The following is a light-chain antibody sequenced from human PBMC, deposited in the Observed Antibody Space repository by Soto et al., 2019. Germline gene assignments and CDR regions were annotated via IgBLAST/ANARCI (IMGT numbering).Light chain of an antibody. CDR2: DAS. J-gene: IGKJ5*01. Sequence: DIQMPQSPSSLSASVGDRVTITCQASQDISNYLNWYQQKPGKAPKLLIYDASNLETGVPSRFSGSGSGTDFTFTISSTKPEDNAKYYCQQYDKLITFGQGTRLEIK. V-gene: IGKV1-33*01. CDR1: QDISNY. CDR3: QQYDKLIT.